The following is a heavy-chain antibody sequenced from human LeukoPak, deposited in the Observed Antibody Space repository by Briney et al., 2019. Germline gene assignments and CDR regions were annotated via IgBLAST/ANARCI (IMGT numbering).Heavy chain of an antibody. CDR2: IWYDGSNK. V-gene: IGHV3-33*01. J-gene: IGHJ4*02. D-gene: IGHD3-10*01. CDR3: ARDPGFGDTLDY. CDR1: GFTFSSYG. Sequence: GGSLRLSCAASGFTFSSYGMHWVRQAPGKGLEWVAVIWYDGSNKYYADSVKGRFTISRDNSKNTLYLQMNSLRAEDTAVYYCARDPGFGDTLDYWGQGTLVTVSS.